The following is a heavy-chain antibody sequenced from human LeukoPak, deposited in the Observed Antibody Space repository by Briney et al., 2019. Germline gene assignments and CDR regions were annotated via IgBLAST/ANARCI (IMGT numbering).Heavy chain of an antibody. Sequence: PGGSLRLSCAASGFTFNDYGMSWVRQAPGKGLEWVSSISPSGGEIHYADSVRGRFTISRDNSKSTLSLQMNSLRAEDTAIYYCATYRQVLLPFESWGQGTLVTVSS. CDR1: GFTFNDYG. D-gene: IGHD2-8*02. CDR2: ISPSGGEI. V-gene: IGHV3-23*01. J-gene: IGHJ4*02. CDR3: ATYRQVLLPFES.